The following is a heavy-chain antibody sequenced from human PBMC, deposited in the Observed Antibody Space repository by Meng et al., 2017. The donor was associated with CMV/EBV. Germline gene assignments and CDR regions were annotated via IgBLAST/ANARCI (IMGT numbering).Heavy chain of an antibody. CDR2: INHSGST. V-gene: IGHV4-34*01. J-gene: IGHJ4*02. CDR1: GGSFSGYY. Sequence: QVLLHLCGAGLSTPSEILSLACAVDGGSFSGYYWSWIRQPPGKGLEWIGEINHSGSTNYNPSLQSRVTITVDTSKNQFSLKLSSVTAADTAVYYCARVWDSGWDYWGQGTLVTVSS. D-gene: IGHD3-22*01. CDR3: ARVWDSGWDY.